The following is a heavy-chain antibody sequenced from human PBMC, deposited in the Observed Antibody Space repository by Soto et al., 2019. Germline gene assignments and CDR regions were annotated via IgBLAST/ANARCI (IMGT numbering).Heavy chain of an antibody. Sequence: LKISCKASGYSFNSYWIGWVRQMPGKGLEWMGIVHPGNSDIRYSPSFQGQVTVSVDRSISTAYLQWSSLKASDTAMYYCAALTGATFHWGQGTLVTVSS. CDR3: AALTGATFH. CDR1: GYSFNSYW. J-gene: IGHJ4*02. D-gene: IGHD1-20*01. V-gene: IGHV5-51*01. CDR2: VHPGNSDI.